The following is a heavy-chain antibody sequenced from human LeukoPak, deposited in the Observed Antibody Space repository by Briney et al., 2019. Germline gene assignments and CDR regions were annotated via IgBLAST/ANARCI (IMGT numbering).Heavy chain of an antibody. CDR2: IYHSGST. V-gene: IGHV4-30-2*01. Sequence: SQTLSLTCTVSGGSISSGGYYWSWLRQPPGKGLEWIGYIYHSGSTYYNPSLKSRVTISVDRSKNQFSLKLSSVTAADTAVYYCASSSGIAVSGVVDYWGQGTLVTVSS. D-gene: IGHD6-19*01. J-gene: IGHJ4*02. CDR1: GGSISSGGYY. CDR3: ASSSGIAVSGVVDY.